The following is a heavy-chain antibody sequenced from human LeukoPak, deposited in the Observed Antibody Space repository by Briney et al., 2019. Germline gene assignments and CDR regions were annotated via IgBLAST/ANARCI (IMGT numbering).Heavy chain of an antibody. CDR1: GFTLSNYW. D-gene: IGHD5-18*01. CDR2: IREGGGHI. J-gene: IGHJ4*02. V-gene: IGHV3-7*01. Sequence: GGSLRLPCAASGFTLSNYWMTWVRQAPGKGLEWVANIREGGGHISYGDSVKGRFTISRDNTKNSLYLQMNSLRAEDTAVYYCARTRGYSYGEIFDYWGQGTLVTVSS. CDR3: ARTRGYSYGEIFDY.